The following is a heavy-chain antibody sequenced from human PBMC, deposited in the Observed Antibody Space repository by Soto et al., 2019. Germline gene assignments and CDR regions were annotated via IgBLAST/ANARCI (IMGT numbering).Heavy chain of an antibody. D-gene: IGHD3-10*01. CDR1: GLTFSNYG. J-gene: IGHJ4*02. Sequence: DVQVLESGGGLVQPGGSLRLSCAASGLTFSNYGMSWVRQAPGKGLEWVSSISNSGGSTYYADSVKGRFTISRDTSKNTLYLQMDSLRVEDTAIYYCAITSNQITMIRGVGYFDYWGQGTLVTVSS. V-gene: IGHV3-23*01. CDR3: AITSNQITMIRGVGYFDY. CDR2: ISNSGGST.